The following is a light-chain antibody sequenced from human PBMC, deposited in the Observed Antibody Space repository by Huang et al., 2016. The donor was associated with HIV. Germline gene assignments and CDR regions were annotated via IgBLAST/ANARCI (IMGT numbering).Light chain of an antibody. Sequence: IQLTQSPTSLSASVGDRVTIACRASQAIGTYLNWFQQKPGRAPKLLISDVSSLHTGIPSRFIGSGSGTEFTLTSRGLQFDDFATYCCQQSYSALITVGQGTRLEIK. CDR2: DVS. J-gene: IGKJ5*01. CDR3: QQSYSALIT. V-gene: IGKV1-39*01. CDR1: QAIGTY.